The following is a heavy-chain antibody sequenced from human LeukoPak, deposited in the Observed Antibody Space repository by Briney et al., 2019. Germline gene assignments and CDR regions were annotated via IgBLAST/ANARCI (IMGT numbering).Heavy chain of an antibody. D-gene: IGHD4-23*01. V-gene: IGHV3-30*18. CDR3: AKDGVGRTTVVTPRYSFDY. J-gene: IGHJ4*02. Sequence: GGSLRLSCAASGISFSEYGMHWIRQAPGKGLEWVAVISYDGSNKYYADSVKGRFTISRDNSKNTLYLQMNSLRAEDTAVYYCAKDGVGRTTVVTPRYSFDYWGQGTLVTVSS. CDR2: ISYDGSNK. CDR1: GISFSEYG.